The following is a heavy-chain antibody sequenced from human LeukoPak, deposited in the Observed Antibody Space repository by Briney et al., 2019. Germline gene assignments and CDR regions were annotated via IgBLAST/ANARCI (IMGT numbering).Heavy chain of an antibody. Sequence: PSETLSLTCNVPRGSISISSYYSGSIRQPPGKGLEWIGFIFYSGNTHHSPPLKSRATISLDTSKTQFSLKLSSVTAADTVVYYCARLSVIPPNDAFDIWGRGTMVTVSS. CDR2: IFYSGNT. V-gene: IGHV4-39*07. CDR3: ARLSVIPPNDAFDI. J-gene: IGHJ3*02. D-gene: IGHD3-16*02. CDR1: RGSISISSYY.